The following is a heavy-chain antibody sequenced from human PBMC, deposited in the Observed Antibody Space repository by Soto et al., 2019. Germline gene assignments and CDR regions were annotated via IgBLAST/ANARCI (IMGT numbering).Heavy chain of an antibody. D-gene: IGHD6-19*01. CDR3: ARLYSSGWDKYYYGMDV. V-gene: IGHV3-74*01. Sequence: EVQLVESGGGLVQPGGSLRLSCAASGFTFSSYWMHWVRQAPGKGLVWVSRINSDGSSTSYADSVKGRCTISRDNAKNTLYLQMNSLRAEDTAVYYCARLYSSGWDKYYYGMDVWGQGTTVTVSS. J-gene: IGHJ6*02. CDR2: INSDGSST. CDR1: GFTFSSYW.